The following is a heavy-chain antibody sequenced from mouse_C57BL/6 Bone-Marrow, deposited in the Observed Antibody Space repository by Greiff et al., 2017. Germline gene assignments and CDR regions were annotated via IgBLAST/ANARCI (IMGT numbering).Heavy chain of an antibody. J-gene: IGHJ3*01. D-gene: IGHD1-1*01. CDR3: ARRDGSSLFAY. CDR2: IHPNSGST. V-gene: IGHV1-64*01. CDR1: GYTFTSYW. Sequence: QVQLQQPGAELVKPGASVKLSCKASGYTFTSYWMHWVKQRPGQGLEWIGMIHPNSGSTNYNEKFKSKATLTVDKSSSTAYMQLSSLTSEDSAVDYCARRDGSSLFAYWGQGTLVTVSA.